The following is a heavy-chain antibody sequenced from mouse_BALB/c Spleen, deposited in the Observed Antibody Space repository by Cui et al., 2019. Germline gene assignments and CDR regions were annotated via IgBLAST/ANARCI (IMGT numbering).Heavy chain of an antibody. CDR2: IDPNSGGT. D-gene: IGHD1-1*01. CDR1: GDTFTSYW. Sequence: DRLPLPGATTVTSGGAVKVWGKASGDTFTSYWMHWVKQRPGRGLEWIGRIDPNSGGTKYNEKFKSKATLTVDKPSSTAYMQLSSLTSEDSAVYYCARYDYYGNNYFDYWGQGTTLTVSS. CDR3: ARYDYYGNNYFDY. V-gene: IGHV1-72*01. J-gene: IGHJ2*01.